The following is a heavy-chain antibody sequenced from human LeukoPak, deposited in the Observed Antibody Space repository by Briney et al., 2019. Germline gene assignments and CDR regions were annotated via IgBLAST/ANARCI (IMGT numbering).Heavy chain of an antibody. Sequence: SETLSLTCTVSGGSISSSSYYWGWIRQPPGKGLEWIGSIYYSGSTYYNPSIKSRVTISVDTSKNQFSLKLSSVTAADTAVYYCARPRITMIVEAFDIWGQGTMVTVSS. CDR1: GGSISSSSYY. V-gene: IGHV4-39*01. CDR3: ARPRITMIVEAFDI. CDR2: IYYSGST. J-gene: IGHJ3*02. D-gene: IGHD3-22*01.